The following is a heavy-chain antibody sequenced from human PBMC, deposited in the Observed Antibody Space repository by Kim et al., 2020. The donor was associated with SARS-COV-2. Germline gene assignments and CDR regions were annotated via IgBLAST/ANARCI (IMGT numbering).Heavy chain of an antibody. D-gene: IGHD2-15*01. CDR3: TRTTPKTKIAARYFDY. Sequence: GGSLRLSCTASGFTFGDYAMSWFRQAPGKGLEWVGFIRSKAYGGTTEYAASVKGRFTISRDDSKSIAYLQMNSLKTEDTAVYYCTRTTPKTKIAARYFDYWGQGTLVTVSS. CDR1: GFTFGDYA. J-gene: IGHJ4*02. CDR2: IRSKAYGGTT. V-gene: IGHV3-49*03.